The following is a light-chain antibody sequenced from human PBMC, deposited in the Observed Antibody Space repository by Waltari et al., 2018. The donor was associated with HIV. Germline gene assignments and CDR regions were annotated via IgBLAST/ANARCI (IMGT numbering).Light chain of an antibody. V-gene: IGLV1-44*01. CDR2: NHD. J-gene: IGLJ1*01. CDR3: AAWDDSLTVSYV. CDR1: SPNIGRNT. Sequence: QSVLTQPPSASGTPGQRVTISCSGSSPNIGRNTVNWYQQFPGRAPKHLIYNHDQRPSGFPDRFSGSKSGTSASLAIGGLQSDDEADYYCAAWDDSLTVSYVFGPGTKVTVL.